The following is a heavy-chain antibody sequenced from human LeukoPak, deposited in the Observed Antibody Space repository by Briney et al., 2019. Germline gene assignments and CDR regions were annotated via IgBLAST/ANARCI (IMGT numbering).Heavy chain of an antibody. CDR3: AKARLRSNWYFDL. D-gene: IGHD2/OR15-2a*01. CDR1: GFTFSSYA. CDR2: ISGSGGST. J-gene: IGHJ2*01. V-gene: IGHV3-23*01. Sequence: SGGSLRLSCAASGFTFSSYAMSWVRQAPGKGLEWVSAISGSGGSTYYAASVKGRFTISRDNSKNTLYLQMNSLRAEDTAVYYCAKARLRSNWYFDLWGRGTLVTVSS.